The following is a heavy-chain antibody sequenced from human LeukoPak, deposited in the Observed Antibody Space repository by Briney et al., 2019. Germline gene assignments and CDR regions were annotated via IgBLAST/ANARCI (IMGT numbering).Heavy chain of an antibody. V-gene: IGHV1-46*01. D-gene: IGHD5-18*01. CDR2: INPSGGST. CDR1: GYTFTSYY. J-gene: IGHJ4*02. Sequence: ASVKVSCKASGYTFTSYYMHWVRQAPGQGLEWMGIINPSGGSTSYAQKFQGRVTMTRDTSTSTVYMELSSLRSEDTAVYYCAREPAALDTAMVTRDYWGQGTLVTVPS. CDR3: AREPAALDTAMVTRDY.